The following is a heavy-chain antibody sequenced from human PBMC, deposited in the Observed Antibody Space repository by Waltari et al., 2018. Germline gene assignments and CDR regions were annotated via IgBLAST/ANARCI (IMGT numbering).Heavy chain of an antibody. CDR3: ARIILGATDDYSYAMDV. D-gene: IGHD1-26*01. J-gene: IGHJ6*02. V-gene: IGHV4-4*02. CDR2: IDHNGNT. CDR1: GGSISSSTW. Sequence: QVQLQESGPGLVKPSGTLSLTCAVSGGSISSSTWWPWSRQPPGTGLEWIGEIDHNGNTNYNPSLKSRVTMSVDKSKNQFSLKLRSVTAADTAIYYCARIILGATDDYSYAMDVWGQGITVTVSS.